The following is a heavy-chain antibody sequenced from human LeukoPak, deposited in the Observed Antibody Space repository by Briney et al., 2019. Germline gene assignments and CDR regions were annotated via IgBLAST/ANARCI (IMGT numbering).Heavy chain of an antibody. J-gene: IGHJ6*02. CDR2: IYDSGST. Sequence: SETLSLTCTVSGGSISNYWSWIRQPPGKGLEWIGYIYDSGSTNYNPSLKGRVTISVDTSKNQFSLKLSSVTAADTAVYYCARVGGTNYYYYGMDVWGQGTTVTVSS. D-gene: IGHD1-1*01. CDR1: GGSISNY. V-gene: IGHV4-59*01. CDR3: ARVGGTNYYYYGMDV.